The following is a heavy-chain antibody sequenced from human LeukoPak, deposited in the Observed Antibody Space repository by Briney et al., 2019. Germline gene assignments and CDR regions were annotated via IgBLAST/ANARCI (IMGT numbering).Heavy chain of an antibody. V-gene: IGHV3-9*01. J-gene: IGHJ4*02. Sequence: GRSLRLSCAASGFTFDDYAMHWVRQAPGKGLEWVSGISWNSGSIGYADSVKGRFTISRDNSKNTLYLQMNSLRAEDTAVYYCVNYYGSGSYYNFDYWGQGTLVTVSS. D-gene: IGHD3-10*01. CDR2: ISWNSGSI. CDR1: GFTFDDYA. CDR3: VNYYGSGSYYNFDY.